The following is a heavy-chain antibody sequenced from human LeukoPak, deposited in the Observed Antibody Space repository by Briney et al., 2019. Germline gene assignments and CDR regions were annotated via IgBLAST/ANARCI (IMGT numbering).Heavy chain of an antibody. V-gene: IGHV4-38-2*01. CDR2: IYHSGST. CDR3: ARPVWFGESNWFDP. D-gene: IGHD3-10*01. CDR1: GYSISSGYY. Sequence: PSETLSLTCAVSGYSISSGYYWGWIRQPPGKGLEWIGSIYHSGSTYYNPSLKSRVTISVDTSKNQFSLKLSSVTAADTAVYYYARPVWFGESNWFDPWGQGTLVTVSS. J-gene: IGHJ5*02.